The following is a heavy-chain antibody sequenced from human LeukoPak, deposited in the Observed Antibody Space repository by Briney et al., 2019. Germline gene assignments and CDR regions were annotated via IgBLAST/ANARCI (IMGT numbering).Heavy chain of an antibody. J-gene: IGHJ4*02. CDR3: ARVDWFKLDS. Sequence: EESLRHSFAASGLTFNKYWMSWVRQARWEGLDGVAYINQGGCQKYYVGSVKGRFTISSDNDRNSLYLKMNSLIAEDTAVYYCARVDWFKLDSWGQGTLVTVSS. CDR2: INQGGCQK. V-gene: IGHV3-7*02. CDR1: GLTFNKYW. D-gene: IGHD3-9*01.